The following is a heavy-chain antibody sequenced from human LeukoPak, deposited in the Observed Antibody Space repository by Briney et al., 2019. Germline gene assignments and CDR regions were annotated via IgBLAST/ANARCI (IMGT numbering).Heavy chain of an antibody. CDR2: INPNSGGT. D-gene: IGHD7-27*01. J-gene: IGHJ6*03. V-gene: IGHV1-2*02. CDR1: GYTFTGYY. CDR3: AREPRCQADLGCYYYMDV. Sequence: ASVKVSCKASGYTFTGYYMHWVRQAPGQGLEWMGLINPNSGGTNYAQKFQGRVTVTRDTSISTAYMELSRLRSDDTAVYYCAREPRCQADLGCYYYMDVWGKGTTVTVSS.